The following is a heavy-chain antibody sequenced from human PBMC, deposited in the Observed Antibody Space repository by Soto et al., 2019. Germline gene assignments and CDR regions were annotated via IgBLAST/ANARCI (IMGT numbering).Heavy chain of an antibody. CDR2: ISGSGGST. V-gene: IGHV3-23*01. J-gene: IGHJ3*02. Sequence: PGGSLRLSCAASGFTFSSYAMSWVRQAPGKGLEWVSAISGSGGSTYYADSVKGRFTISRDNSKNTLYLQMNSLRAEDTAVYYCAKVGGTYYYGSGIGAFDIWGQGTMVIVSS. CDR3: AKVGGTYYYGSGIGAFDI. CDR1: GFTFSSYA. D-gene: IGHD3-10*01.